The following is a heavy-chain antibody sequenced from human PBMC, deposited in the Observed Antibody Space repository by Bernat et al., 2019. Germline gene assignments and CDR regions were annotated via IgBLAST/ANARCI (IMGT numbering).Heavy chain of an antibody. CDR1: GFTFSSYG. CDR3: ARELSGDPRTYYGMDV. D-gene: IGHD4-17*01. Sequence: QVQLVESGGGVVQPGRSLRLSCAASGFTFSSYGMHWVRQAPGKGLEWVAVIWYDGSNKYYADSVKGRFTISRDNSKNTLYLQMNSLRAEDTAVYYCARELSGDPRTYYGMDVWGQGTTVTVSS. J-gene: IGHJ6*02. V-gene: IGHV3-33*01. CDR2: IWYDGSNK.